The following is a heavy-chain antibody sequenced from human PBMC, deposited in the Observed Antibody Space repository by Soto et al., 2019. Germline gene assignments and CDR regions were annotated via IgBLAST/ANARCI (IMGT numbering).Heavy chain of an antibody. CDR2: VSIGGST. Sequence: GGSLRLSCAASGFTFSSYAMGWVRQGPGKGLEWVAVVSIGGSTHYADSVSGRFTISRDNSKNTLSLQMNSLTAEDTAVYFCAKRRGAGGNFDYWGQGALVTVSS. CDR1: GFTFSSYA. V-gene: IGHV3-23*01. J-gene: IGHJ4*02. D-gene: IGHD1-26*01. CDR3: AKRRGAGGNFDY.